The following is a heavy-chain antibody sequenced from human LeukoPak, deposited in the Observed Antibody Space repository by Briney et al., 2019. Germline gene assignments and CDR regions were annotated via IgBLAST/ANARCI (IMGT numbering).Heavy chain of an antibody. V-gene: IGHV3-23*01. CDR3: AKEAGYSGYDYPDY. D-gene: IGHD5-12*01. CDR1: GFTFSSYA. CDR2: ISGSGYST. J-gene: IGHJ4*02. Sequence: GGSLRLSCAASGFTFSSYAMSWVRQAPGKGREWVSAISGSGYSTYYADPVKGRFTISRDNSKNTLYLQMNSLRAEDTAVYYCAKEAGYSGYDYPDYWGQGTLVTVSS.